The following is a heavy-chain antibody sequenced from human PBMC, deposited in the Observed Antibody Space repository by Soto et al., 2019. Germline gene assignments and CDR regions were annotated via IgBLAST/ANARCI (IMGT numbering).Heavy chain of an antibody. J-gene: IGHJ5*02. CDR1: GFTFSDYA. D-gene: IGHD1-20*01. CDR3: ARDAVPYNGRWDWFDP. Sequence: DVQLLESGGGLVQPGGSLKLYCAASGFTFSDYAMNWVRQAPGKGLEWVSAIGGVGGDTYYAASVKGRFTVSRDNSKNTLYLQMNNRRAEDTAVYYCARDAVPYNGRWDWFDPWGQGTLVTVSS. V-gene: IGHV3-23*01. CDR2: IGGVGGDT.